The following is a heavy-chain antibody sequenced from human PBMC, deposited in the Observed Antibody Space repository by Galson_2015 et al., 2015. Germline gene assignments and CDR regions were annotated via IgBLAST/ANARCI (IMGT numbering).Heavy chain of an antibody. V-gene: IGHV1-69*06. Sequence: SVKVSCKASGGSFNIYAISWVRQAPGQGLQWIGGIIPIFGKPNYAQSFQGRVTITAEKSTGTIYMELRGLRSEDSAVYYCARASQDCTSSTCPYNCWGQGTLVIVSS. CDR3: ARASQDCTSSTCPYNC. J-gene: IGHJ4*02. CDR2: IIPIFGKP. D-gene: IGHD2-2*01. CDR1: GGSFNIYA.